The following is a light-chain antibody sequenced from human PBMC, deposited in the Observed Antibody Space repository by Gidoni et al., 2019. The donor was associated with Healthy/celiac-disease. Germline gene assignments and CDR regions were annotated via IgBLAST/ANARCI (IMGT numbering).Light chain of an antibody. Sequence: DIQMTQSPSSLSASVGDRVTITCRASQSISSYLYWYQQKPGNAPKLLIYAASSLQSGVPSRFSSSGSGTDFTLTISSLQPEDVATYYCRQSYSPPMCSFGQGTKLEIK. CDR3: RQSYSPPMCS. CDR1: QSISSY. J-gene: IGKJ2*04. CDR2: AAS. V-gene: IGKV1-39*01.